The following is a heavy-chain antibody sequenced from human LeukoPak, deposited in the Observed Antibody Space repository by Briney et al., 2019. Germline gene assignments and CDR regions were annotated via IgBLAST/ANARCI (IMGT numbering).Heavy chain of an antibody. CDR2: ISWNSGSI. V-gene: IGHV3-9*01. Sequence: GGSLRLSCAASGFTFDDYAMHWVRQAPGKGLEWVSGISWNSGSISYADSVKGRFTISRDNAKNSLYLQMNSLRAEDTALYYCARGTFVRPLDYWGQGTLVTVSS. CDR1: GFTFDDYA. J-gene: IGHJ4*02. D-gene: IGHD2/OR15-2a*01. CDR3: ARGTFVRPLDY.